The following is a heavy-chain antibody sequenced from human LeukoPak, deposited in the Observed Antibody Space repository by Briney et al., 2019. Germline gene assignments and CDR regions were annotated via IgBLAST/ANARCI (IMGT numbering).Heavy chain of an antibody. CDR2: ISSSSSYT. Sequence: GGSLRLSCAASGFTFSDYYMSWIRQAPGKGLEWVSYISSSSSYTNYADSVKGRFTISRDNAKNSLYLQMNSLRAEDTAVYYCARSPRNIVVVPAAPDYWGQGTLVTVSS. CDR1: GFTFSDYY. D-gene: IGHD2-2*01. J-gene: IGHJ4*02. V-gene: IGHV3-11*06. CDR3: ARSPRNIVVVPAAPDY.